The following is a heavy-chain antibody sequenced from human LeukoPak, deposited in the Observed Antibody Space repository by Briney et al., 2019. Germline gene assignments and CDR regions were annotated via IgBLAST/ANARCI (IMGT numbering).Heavy chain of an antibody. D-gene: IGHD1-1*01. CDR3: PRGYHSYKLGNF. CDR2: FHYSGTP. Sequence: KPAETLTLTCTVSDDSISTNSYYWNWIRQPPGKGLEWVASFHYSGTPYYSPSLNSRISIFLYTSKRQFSLKLRSVTASDTAVYFCPRGYHSYKLGNFWGQGTLVTVSS. CDR1: DDSISTNSYY. V-gene: IGHV4-39*01. J-gene: IGHJ4*02.